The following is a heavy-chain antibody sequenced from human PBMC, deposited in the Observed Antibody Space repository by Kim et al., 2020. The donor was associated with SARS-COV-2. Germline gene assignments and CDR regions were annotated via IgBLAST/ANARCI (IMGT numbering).Heavy chain of an antibody. Sequence: GGSLRLSCAAPGFTLRRYWMTWVRQAPGKGLEWVANIKQDGSERYYVDSVKGRFTISRDNAMNSLYLQMNSLRAEDTAVYYCAGDAAVNCTDGLDIWGQGTLVTVS. J-gene: IGHJ3*02. CDR3: AGDAAVNCTDGLDI. V-gene: IGHV3-7*01. CDR1: GFTLRRYW. CDR2: IKQDGSER. D-gene: IGHD2-8*01.